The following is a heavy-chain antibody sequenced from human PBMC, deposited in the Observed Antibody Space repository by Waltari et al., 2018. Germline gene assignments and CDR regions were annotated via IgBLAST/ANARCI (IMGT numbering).Heavy chain of an antibody. V-gene: IGHV3-30*04. CDR2: ISYNARNI. Sequence: QVQLVESGGGVVLPGRSLRLSCEASEFTFSSYAMHWVRQAPGKGPEWVEVISYNARNIYYVDSVKGRFTISRDNSKKTLYLQMNSLRADDTAVYYCARDYCDRTNCHGMDVWGQGTTVTVSS. J-gene: IGHJ6*02. D-gene: IGHD3-22*01. CDR3: ARDYCDRTNCHGMDV. CDR1: EFTFSSYA.